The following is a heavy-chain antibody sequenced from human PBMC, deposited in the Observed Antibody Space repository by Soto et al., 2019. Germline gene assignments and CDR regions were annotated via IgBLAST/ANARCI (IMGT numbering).Heavy chain of an antibody. CDR2: IYHSEIA. CDR3: ARRAPYCGDGSCYSWFDP. Sequence: SETPVLTCAVSGDSISNNYWWEWVRQPPGKGLEWIGEIYHSEIANYNPSLKSRVTISVDKSKNEFSLKLNSVTAADTAVYYCARRAPYCGDGSCYSWFDPWGQGTLVTVSS. D-gene: IGHD2-15*01. CDR1: GDSISNNYW. V-gene: IGHV4-4*02. J-gene: IGHJ5*02.